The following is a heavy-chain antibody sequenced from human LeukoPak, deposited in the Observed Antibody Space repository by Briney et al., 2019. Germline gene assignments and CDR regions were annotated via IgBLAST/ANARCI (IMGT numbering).Heavy chain of an antibody. J-gene: IGHJ4*02. CDR3: AKDQQLQPFHY. V-gene: IGHV3-30*02. CDR2: IQFDGSDK. D-gene: IGHD2-2*01. Sequence: GGSLRLSCAASGFIFSTYGMHWVRQAPGKGLEWVAFIQFDGSDKYYADSVKGRFTVSRDNSKNTLYLQMNSLRPEDTSVYYCAKDQQLQPFHYWGQGTLVTVSS. CDR1: GFIFSTYG.